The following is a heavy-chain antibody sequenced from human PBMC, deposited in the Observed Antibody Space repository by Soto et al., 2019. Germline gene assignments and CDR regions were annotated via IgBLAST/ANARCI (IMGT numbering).Heavy chain of an antibody. J-gene: IGHJ4*02. V-gene: IGHV4-34*01. CDR3: ATSGIGDY. D-gene: IGHD3-10*01. CDR1: GGSFSDYY. CDR2: INHSGST. Sequence: QVQLQQWGAGLLKPSETLSLTCTVYGGSFSDYYWSWIRQPPGKGLEWIGEINHSGSTNYSPSLKSRVTISVDTSKNQFSLKLSSVTAADTAVYYCATSGIGDYWGQGTLVTVSS.